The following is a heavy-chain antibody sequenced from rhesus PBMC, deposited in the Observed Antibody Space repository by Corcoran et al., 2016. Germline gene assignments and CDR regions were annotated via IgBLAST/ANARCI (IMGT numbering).Heavy chain of an antibody. D-gene: IGHD6-37*01. CDR1: GGSIRGSW. V-gene: IGHV4-160*01. CDR2: IDARVRP. Sequence: QLQLQESGPGLVKPSETLSLTCAVSGGSIRGSWWSWIPQPPGRGLEWIGSIDARVRPTTHSSLKNRVTISRDPSRTQFSLKLNSVTAADTAVYYCARGGGGTYWYFDLWGPGTPITISS. J-gene: IGHJ2*01. CDR3: ARGGGGTYWYFDL.